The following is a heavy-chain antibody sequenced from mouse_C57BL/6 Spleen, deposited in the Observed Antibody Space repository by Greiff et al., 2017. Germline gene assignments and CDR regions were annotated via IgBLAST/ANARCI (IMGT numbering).Heavy chain of an antibody. Sequence: DVKLVESEGGLVQPGSSMKLSCTASGFTFSDYYMAWVRQVPEKGLEWVANINYDGSSTYYLDSLKSRFIISRDNAKNILYLQMSSLKSEDTATYYCARDRPPWGYFDYWGQGTTLTVSS. CDR3: ARDRPPWGYFDY. V-gene: IGHV5-16*01. J-gene: IGHJ2*01. CDR2: INYDGSST. CDR1: GFTFSDYY.